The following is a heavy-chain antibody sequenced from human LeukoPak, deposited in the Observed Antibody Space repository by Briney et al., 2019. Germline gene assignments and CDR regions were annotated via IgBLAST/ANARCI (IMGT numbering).Heavy chain of an antibody. Sequence: GGSLRLSCAASGFTFSSYSMNWVRQAPGKGLEWVSSISSSSSYIYYADSVKGRFTISRDNAKNSLYLQMNSLRAEDTAVYYCARGPTYYDSSGFYSEYWGQGTLVTVSS. CDR2: ISSSSSYI. CDR1: GFTFSSYS. D-gene: IGHD3-22*01. CDR3: ARGPTYYDSSGFYSEY. V-gene: IGHV3-21*01. J-gene: IGHJ4*02.